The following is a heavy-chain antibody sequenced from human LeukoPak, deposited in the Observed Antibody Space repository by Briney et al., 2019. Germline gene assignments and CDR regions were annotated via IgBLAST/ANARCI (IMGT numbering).Heavy chain of an antibody. CDR2: VYYSGST. D-gene: IGHD6-19*01. Sequence: SATLSLTCTVSGGSISSRSYYWGWIRQPPGKGLEWIGRVYYSGSTYYNPSLKSRVTISVDTSKNQFSLKLSSVTAADTAVYYCAINESSGWYPLVAFDIWGQGTMVTVSS. CDR3: AINESSGWYPLVAFDI. J-gene: IGHJ3*02. CDR1: GGSISSRSYY. V-gene: IGHV4-39*01.